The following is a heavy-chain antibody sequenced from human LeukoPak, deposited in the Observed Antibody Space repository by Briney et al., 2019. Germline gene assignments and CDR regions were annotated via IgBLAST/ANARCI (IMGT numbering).Heavy chain of an antibody. Sequence: GGSLRLSCTSSGFTVSSTYISWVRQAPGKGLEWVSVIYSGGSTDYADSVKDRFTISRDASKNTVFLQMNSLRVEDTAVYHCARTDGLDVWGQGTTVTVSS. V-gene: IGHV3-53*01. CDR3: ARTDGLDV. CDR1: GFTVSSTY. J-gene: IGHJ6*02. CDR2: IYSGGST.